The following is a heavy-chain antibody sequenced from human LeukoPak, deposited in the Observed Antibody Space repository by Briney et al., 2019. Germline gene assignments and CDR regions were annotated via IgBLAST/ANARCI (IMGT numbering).Heavy chain of an antibody. J-gene: IGHJ4*02. D-gene: IGHD6-13*01. CDR1: GYTFTGYY. CDR3: ARGGGRYSSSWEIDY. V-gene: IGHV1-2*02. Sequence: GASVKVSCKAYGYTFTGYYMHWVRQDPGQGLEWMGWINPSRGGTNSAQKFQGRVTMTRDTSISTAYMDLSSLRSDDTAVYYCARGGGRYSSSWEIDYWGQGTLVTVSS. CDR2: INPSRGGT.